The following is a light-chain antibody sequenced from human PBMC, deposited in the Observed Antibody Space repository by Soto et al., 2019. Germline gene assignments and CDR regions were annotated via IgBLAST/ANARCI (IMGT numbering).Light chain of an antibody. Sequence: EIVLTQSPGTLSLSPGERATLSCRASQSVSSSYLAWYQQKPGQAPRLLIYGASSRATGIPDRFSGSGSGTDFTLTISRLEPEDFAVYYCQQYGSSPPFTVGPGTKVDNK. CDR1: QSVSSSY. J-gene: IGKJ3*01. CDR3: QQYGSSPPFT. V-gene: IGKV3-20*01. CDR2: GAS.